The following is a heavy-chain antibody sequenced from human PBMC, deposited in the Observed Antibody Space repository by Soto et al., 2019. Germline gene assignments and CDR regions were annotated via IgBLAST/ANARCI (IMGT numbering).Heavy chain of an antibody. J-gene: IGHJ6*02. CDR2: ISGSGGST. Sequence: GGSLRLSCAASGFTFSSYAMSWVRQAPGKGLEWVSAISGSGGSTYYADSVKGRFIISRDNSKNTLYLQMNSLRAEDTAVYYCAKDRGGQQWLVMVYYYGMDVWGQGTTVTVSS. CDR3: AKDRGGQQWLVMVYYYGMDV. V-gene: IGHV3-23*01. CDR1: GFTFSSYA. D-gene: IGHD6-19*01.